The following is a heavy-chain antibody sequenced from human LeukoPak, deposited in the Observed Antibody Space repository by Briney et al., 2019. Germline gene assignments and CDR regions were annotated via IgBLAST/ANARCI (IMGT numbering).Heavy chain of an antibody. CDR3: ARGPPLLRFLEWLFPPTCDY. J-gene: IGHJ4*02. CDR2: ISAYNVNT. Sequence: ASVKVSCKASGYTFTSYGISWVRQAPGQGLEWMGWISAYNVNTNYAQKFQGRVTMTRNTSISTAYMELSSLRSEDTAVYYCARGPPLLRFLEWLFPPTCDYWGQGTLVTVSS. D-gene: IGHD3-3*01. CDR1: GYTFTSYG. V-gene: IGHV1-18*01.